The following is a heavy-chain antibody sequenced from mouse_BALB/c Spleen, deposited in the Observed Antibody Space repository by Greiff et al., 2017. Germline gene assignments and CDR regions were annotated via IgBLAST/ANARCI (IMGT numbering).Heavy chain of an antibody. J-gene: IGHJ1*01. CDR2: ISSGSSTI. CDR1: GFTFSSFG. V-gene: IGHV5-17*02. D-gene: IGHD1-1*01. CDR3: ARPYYGSSWYFDV. Sequence: DVKLVESGGGLVQPGGSRKLSCAASGFTFSSFGMHWVRQAPEKGLEWVAYISSGSSTIYYADTVKGRFTISRDNPKNTLFLQMTSLRSEDTAMYYCARPYYGSSWYFDVWGAGTTVTVSS.